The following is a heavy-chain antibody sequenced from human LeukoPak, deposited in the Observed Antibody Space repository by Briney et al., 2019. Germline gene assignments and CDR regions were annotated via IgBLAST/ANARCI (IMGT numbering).Heavy chain of an antibody. J-gene: IGHJ6*02. D-gene: IGHD2/OR15-2a*01. CDR1: GFTFSTYW. Sequence: PGGSLRLSCAASGFTFSTYWMSWVRQAPGKGLEWVANINQDESEKYYVDSVKGRFTISRDNAKNSLYLQMNSLRAEDTAVYYCARVRVSSYYGKDIWGQGATVTVSS. CDR3: ARVRVSSYYGKDI. V-gene: IGHV3-7*05. CDR2: INQDESEK.